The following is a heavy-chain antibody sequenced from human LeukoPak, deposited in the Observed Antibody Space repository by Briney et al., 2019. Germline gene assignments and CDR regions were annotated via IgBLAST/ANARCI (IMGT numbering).Heavy chain of an antibody. D-gene: IGHD3-10*01. CDR1: GGTFSSYA. CDR2: IIPIFGTA. V-gene: IGHV1-69*05. Sequence: SVKVSCKASGGTFSSYAISWVRQAPGQGLEWMGGIIPIFGTANYAQKFQGRVTMTRDTSTSTVYMELSSLRSEDMAVYYCARAKGGLFIDFDYWGQGTLVTVSS. CDR3: ARAKGGLFIDFDY. J-gene: IGHJ4*02.